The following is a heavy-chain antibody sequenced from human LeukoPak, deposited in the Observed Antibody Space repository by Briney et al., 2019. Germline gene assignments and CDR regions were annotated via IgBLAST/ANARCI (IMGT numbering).Heavy chain of an antibody. CDR1: GYSFTSYW. J-gene: IGHJ4*02. CDR2: IYPGDSDT. CDR3: SRSSGDYGDYIDY. D-gene: IGHD4-17*01. Sequence: GESLKISCKGSGYSFTSYWIGLVRQMPGKGLEWMGIIYPGDSDTRYSPSFQGQVTVSADKSISTAYLQWSSLKASDTAMYYCSRSSGDYGDYIDYWAKGNLVTVSS. V-gene: IGHV5-51*01.